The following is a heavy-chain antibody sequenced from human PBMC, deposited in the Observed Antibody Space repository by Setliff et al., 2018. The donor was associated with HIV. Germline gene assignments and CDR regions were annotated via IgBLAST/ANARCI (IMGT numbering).Heavy chain of an antibody. CDR2: IFYSGST. CDR1: GASISSYY. Sequence: SETLSLTCTVSGASISSYYWSWIRQPPGEGLEWIGYIFYSGSTNYNPSLKSRVTISLDTSKNQFSLKLTSVTAADTAVYYCASAGSGTRAPPRYWGQGTLVTVSS. CDR3: ASAGSGTRAPPRY. D-gene: IGHD1-1*01. J-gene: IGHJ4*02. V-gene: IGHV4-59*01.